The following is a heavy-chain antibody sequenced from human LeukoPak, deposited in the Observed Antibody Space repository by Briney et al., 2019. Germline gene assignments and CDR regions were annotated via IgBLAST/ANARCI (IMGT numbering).Heavy chain of an antibody. V-gene: IGHV3-30-3*01. J-gene: IGHJ4*02. CDR1: GFTFSSYA. D-gene: IGHD2-2*01. CDR3: AREASGYCSSTSCNFFDY. Sequence: GRSLRLSCAASGFTFSSYAMHWVRQAPGKGLEWVAVISYDGSNKYYADSVKGRFTISRDNSKNTLYLQMNSLRAEDTAVYYCAREASGYCSSTSCNFFDYWGQGTLVTVSS. CDR2: ISYDGSNK.